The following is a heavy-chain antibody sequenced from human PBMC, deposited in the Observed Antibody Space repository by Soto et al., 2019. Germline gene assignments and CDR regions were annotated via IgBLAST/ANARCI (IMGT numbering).Heavy chain of an antibody. V-gene: IGHV4-39*02. CDR1: GGSISSSSYY. D-gene: IGHD3-3*01. Sequence: SETLSLTCTVSGGSISSSSYYWGWIRQPPGKGLEWIGSIYYSGSTYYNPSLKSRVTISVDTSKNQFSLKLSSVTAADTAVYYCARDFWSGEYYYYYGMDVWGQGTTVTVSS. CDR2: IYYSGST. CDR3: ARDFWSGEYYYYYGMDV. J-gene: IGHJ6*02.